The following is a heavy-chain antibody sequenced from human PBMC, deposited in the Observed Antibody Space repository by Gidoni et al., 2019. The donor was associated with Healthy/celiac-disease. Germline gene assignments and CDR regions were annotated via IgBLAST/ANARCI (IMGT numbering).Heavy chain of an antibody. V-gene: IGHV4-39*07. D-gene: IGHD1-26*01. CDR3: AREPFLVGATSGQFDY. CDR2: IYYSGST. Sequence: QLQLQESGPGLVKPSETLSLTCTVSGGSIRSSSYYWGWIRQPPRKGLEWIGSIYYSGSTYYNPSLKSRVTISVDTSKNQFSLKLSSVTAADTAVYYCAREPFLVGATSGQFDYWGQGTLVTVSS. CDR1: GGSIRSSSYY. J-gene: IGHJ4*02.